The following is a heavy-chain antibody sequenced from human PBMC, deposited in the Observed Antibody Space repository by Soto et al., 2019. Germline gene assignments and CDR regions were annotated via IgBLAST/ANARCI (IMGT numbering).Heavy chain of an antibody. J-gene: IGHJ4*02. D-gene: IGHD3-22*01. V-gene: IGHV3-23*01. CDR3: AKDSGYDSTD. CDR2: LSESGETT. CDR1: GFTFSSSG. Sequence: EVQLLESGGGLVQPGGSLRLSCAASGFTFSSSGMSWVRQAPGRGLEWISGLSESGETTYYADSVKGRFTISRDTSKSTLYLQMNSLGVEVTAVYYCAKDSGYDSTDWGQGTGVTVSS.